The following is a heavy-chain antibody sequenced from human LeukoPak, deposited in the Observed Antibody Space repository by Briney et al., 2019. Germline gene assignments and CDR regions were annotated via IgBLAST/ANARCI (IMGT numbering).Heavy chain of an antibody. Sequence: ASVKVSCKASGYTFTSYDINWVRQATGQGLEWMGWMNPNSGNTGYAQKFQGRVTMTRNTSISTAYMELSSLRSEDTAVYYCARKGLVPAATHYYYYYMDVWGKGTTVTVSS. CDR2: MNPNSGNT. CDR3: ARKGLVPAATHYYYYYMDV. D-gene: IGHD2-2*01. J-gene: IGHJ6*03. V-gene: IGHV1-8*01. CDR1: GYTFTSYD.